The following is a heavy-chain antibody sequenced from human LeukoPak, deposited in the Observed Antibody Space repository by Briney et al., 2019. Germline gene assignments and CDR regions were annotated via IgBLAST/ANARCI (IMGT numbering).Heavy chain of an antibody. Sequence: SQTLSLTCAISGDSVSSNSAAWNWIRQSPSRGLEWLGRTYYRSKWYNGYAVSVKSRITINPDTSKNQFSLQLNSVTPEGTAVYYCARDSITGTTVYYYGMDVWGQGTTVTVSS. D-gene: IGHD1-7*01. CDR1: GDSVSSNSAA. CDR3: ARDSITGTTVYYYGMDV. V-gene: IGHV6-1*01. J-gene: IGHJ6*02. CDR2: TYYRSKWYN.